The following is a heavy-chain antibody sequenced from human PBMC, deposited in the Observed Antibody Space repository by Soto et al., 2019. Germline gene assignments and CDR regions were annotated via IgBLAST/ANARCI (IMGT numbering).Heavy chain of an antibody. V-gene: IGHV3-23*01. CDR3: AKWDFDWLFIDY. D-gene: IGHD3-9*01. CDR1: GFTFSSYA. CDR2: ISASGGST. J-gene: IGHJ4*02. Sequence: EVQLLESGGGLVQPGGSLRLSCAASGFTFSSYAMSWVRQAPGKGLEWVSAISASGGSTYYADSVKGRFTISRDNSKNTLYLQMNSLRAEDTAVYYCAKWDFDWLFIDYWGQGTLVTVSS.